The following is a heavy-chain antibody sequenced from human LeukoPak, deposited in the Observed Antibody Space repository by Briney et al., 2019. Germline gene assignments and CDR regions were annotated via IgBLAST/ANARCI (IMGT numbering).Heavy chain of an antibody. D-gene: IGHD3-22*01. CDR3: ARRGCDYDSSGYYYCSWFDP. V-gene: IGHV3-7*03. Sequence: QTGGSLRLSCAASGFTFSSYWMSWVHQAPGKGLEWVANIKQDGSEKYYVDSVKGRFTISRDNAKNSLYLQMNSLRAEDTAVYYCARRGCDYDSSGYYYCSWFDPWGQGTLVTVSS. CDR2: IKQDGSEK. J-gene: IGHJ5*02. CDR1: GFTFSSYW.